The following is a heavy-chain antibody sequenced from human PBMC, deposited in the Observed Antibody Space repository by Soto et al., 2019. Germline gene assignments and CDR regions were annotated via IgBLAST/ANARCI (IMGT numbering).Heavy chain of an antibody. CDR2: INHSGST. D-gene: IGHD6-13*01. Sequence: SETLSLTCAVYGGSFSGYYWSWIRQPPGKGLEWIGEINHSGSTNYNPSLKSRVTISVDTSKNQFSLKLSSVTAADTAVYYCARGSGIAAAGTLGSRSYYFDYWGQGTLVTVS. V-gene: IGHV4-34*01. CDR3: ARGSGIAAAGTLGSRSYYFDY. CDR1: GGSFSGYY. J-gene: IGHJ4*02.